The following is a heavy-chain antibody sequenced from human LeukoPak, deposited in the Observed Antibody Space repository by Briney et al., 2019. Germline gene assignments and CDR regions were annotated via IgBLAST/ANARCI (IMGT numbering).Heavy chain of an antibody. Sequence: PGRSLRLSCAASGFTFSSYGMHWVRQAPGKGLEWVAVISYDGSNKYYADSVKGRFTISRDNSKNTLYLQMNSLRAEDTAVYYCAREEGSGWYFTYYFDYWGQGTLVTVSS. V-gene: IGHV3-30*03. CDR3: AREEGSGWYFTYYFDY. CDR2: ISYDGSNK. J-gene: IGHJ4*02. CDR1: GFTFSSYG. D-gene: IGHD6-19*01.